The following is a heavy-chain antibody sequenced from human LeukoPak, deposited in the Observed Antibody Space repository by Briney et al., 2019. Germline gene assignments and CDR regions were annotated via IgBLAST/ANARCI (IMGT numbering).Heavy chain of an antibody. D-gene: IGHD5-24*01. Sequence: EASVKVSCKASGYTFTGYHMHWVRQAPGQGLEWMGWINPNSGGTNYAQKFQGRVTMTRDTSISTAYMELSRLRSDDTAVYYCARGSWLEMYYFDYWGQGTLVTVSS. CDR2: INPNSGGT. CDR1: GYTFTGYH. V-gene: IGHV1-2*02. CDR3: ARGSWLEMYYFDY. J-gene: IGHJ4*02.